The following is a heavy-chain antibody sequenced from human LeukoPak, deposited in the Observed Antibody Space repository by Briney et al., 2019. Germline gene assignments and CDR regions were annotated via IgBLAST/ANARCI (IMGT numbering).Heavy chain of an antibody. J-gene: IGHJ5*02. V-gene: IGHV3-23*01. CDR1: GFTFSSYG. CDR2: ISGSGGST. Sequence: GGSLRLSCAASGFTFSSYGMSWVRQAPGKGLEWVSAISGSGGSTYYADSVKGRFTISRDNSKNTLYLQINSLRAEDTAVYYCAKVAPSITMVRGDDWFDPWGQGTLVTVSS. CDR3: AKVAPSITMVRGDDWFDP. D-gene: IGHD3-10*01.